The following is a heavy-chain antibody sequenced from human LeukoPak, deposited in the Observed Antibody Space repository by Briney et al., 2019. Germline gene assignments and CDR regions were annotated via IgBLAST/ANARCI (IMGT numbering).Heavy chain of an antibody. D-gene: IGHD2-2*01. J-gene: IGHJ2*01. CDR3: ARGQYHMLYWYFDL. CDR2: IYSCGST. V-gene: IGHV4-4*07. CDR1: GGSINHYY. Sequence: SETLSLTCTVSGGSINHYYRNWIRQPAGKGLEWIGRIYSCGSTNYNPSLKNRVTMSLHTSKNQYSLNLSSVTAAHTAVYYFARGQYHMLYWYFDLWGGGTLVTVSS.